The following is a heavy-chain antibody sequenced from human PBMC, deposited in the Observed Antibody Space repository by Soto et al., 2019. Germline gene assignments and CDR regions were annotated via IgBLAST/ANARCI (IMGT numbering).Heavy chain of an antibody. V-gene: IGHV1-69*13. J-gene: IGHJ1*01. CDR3: ARGVRSSGWNPAEYFQH. CDR2: IIPIFGTA. Sequence: GASVKVSCKASGGTFSSYAISWVRQAPGQGLEWMGGIIPIFGTANYAQKFQGRVTITADESTSTAYMELSSLRSEDTAVYYCARGVRSSGWNPAEYFQHWGQGTLVTVS. D-gene: IGHD6-19*01. CDR1: GGTFSSYA.